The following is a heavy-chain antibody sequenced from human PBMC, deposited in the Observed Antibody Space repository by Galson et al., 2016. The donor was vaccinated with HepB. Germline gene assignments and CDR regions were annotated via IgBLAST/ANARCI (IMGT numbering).Heavy chain of an antibody. CDR2: IWYDGSNK. V-gene: IGHV3-33*01. D-gene: IGHD6-13*01. CDR3: ARGRRQLVGEYYYYAMDV. J-gene: IGHJ6*04. CDR1: GFTFSSYG. Sequence: SLRLSCAASGFTFSSYGMHWVRQAPGKGPEWVAVIWYDGSNKYYADSVKGRFTIFRDNSKNTLYLQMNSLRAEDTAVYYCARGRRQLVGEYYYYAMDVWGKGTRSPSPQ.